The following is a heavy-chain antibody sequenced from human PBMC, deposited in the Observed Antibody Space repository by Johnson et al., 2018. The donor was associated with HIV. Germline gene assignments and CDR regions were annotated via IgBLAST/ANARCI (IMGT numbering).Heavy chain of an antibody. V-gene: IGHV3-53*01. CDR1: GFTVSSNY. CDR2: IYSGGST. CDR3: ARLPVTKNSEDAFDI. J-gene: IGHJ3*02. D-gene: IGHD4-17*01. Sequence: VQLVESGGALIQPGGSLRLSCAASGFTVSSNYMSWVRQAPGKGLEWVSVIYSGGSTYYADSVKCRFTISRDNSKNTLYLKMNSLRAEDTAIYDCARLPVTKNSEDAFDIWCQGTMVTVSS.